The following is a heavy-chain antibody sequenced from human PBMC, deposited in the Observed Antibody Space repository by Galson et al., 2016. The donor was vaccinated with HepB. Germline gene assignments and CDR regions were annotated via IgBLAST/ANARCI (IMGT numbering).Heavy chain of an antibody. CDR3: AKDLKSGSSYVFGYFDL. CDR2: ISDAGSNK. CDR1: GFIFNNYG. J-gene: IGHJ2*01. V-gene: IGHV3-30*18. D-gene: IGHD5-18*01. Sequence: SLRLSCAASGFIFNNYGMHWVRQAPGRGLEWVAFISDAGSNKYYADSVKGRFTIARDNSKNTLYLQMNRLRAEDTAVYFCAKDLKSGSSYVFGYFDLWGRGTLLTVSS.